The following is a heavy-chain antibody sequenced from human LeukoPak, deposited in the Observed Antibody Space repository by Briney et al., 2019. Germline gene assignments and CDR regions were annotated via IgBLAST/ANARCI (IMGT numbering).Heavy chain of an antibody. Sequence: GGSLRLSCAASGFTVSSNYMSWVRQAPGKGLEWVSVIYSGGSTYYPDSVKGRFTISRDNSKNTLYLQMNSLRAEDTAVYYCARDRSAAGTFDYWGQGTLVTVSS. V-gene: IGHV3-66*01. D-gene: IGHD6-13*01. CDR2: IYSGGST. CDR1: GFTVSSNY. CDR3: ARDRSAAGTFDY. J-gene: IGHJ4*02.